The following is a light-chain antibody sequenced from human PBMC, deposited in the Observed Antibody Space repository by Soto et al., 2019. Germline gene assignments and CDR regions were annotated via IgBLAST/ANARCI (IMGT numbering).Light chain of an antibody. CDR3: CSYALGSTLV. V-gene: IGLV2-23*01. Sequence: QSALTQPASVSGSSGQSITISCTGTSSDVGSYNLVSWHQHHPGKAPKLIIYEGDKRPSGVSNRFSGSKSGNTASLTISGLQAEDEADYYRCSYALGSTLVFGGGTKLTVL. CDR1: SSDVGSYNL. CDR2: EGD. J-gene: IGLJ2*01.